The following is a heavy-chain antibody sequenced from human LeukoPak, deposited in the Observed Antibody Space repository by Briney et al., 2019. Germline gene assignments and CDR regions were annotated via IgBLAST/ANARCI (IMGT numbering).Heavy chain of an antibody. Sequence: GGSLRLSCAASGFTFDDYGMSWVRQAPGKGLEWVSGINWNGGSTGYADSLKGRFTVSRDNAKKSLHLQMNSLRAEDTAFYYCARGLARIVGYSGYDFDFYYMDVWGKGTTVTFSS. V-gene: IGHV3-20*04. CDR3: ARGLARIVGYSGYDFDFYYMDV. J-gene: IGHJ6*03. CDR1: GFTFDDYG. D-gene: IGHD5-12*01. CDR2: INWNGGST.